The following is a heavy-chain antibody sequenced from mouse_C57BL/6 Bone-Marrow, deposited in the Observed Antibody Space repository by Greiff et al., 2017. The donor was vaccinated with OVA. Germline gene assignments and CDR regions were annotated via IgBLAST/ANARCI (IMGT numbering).Heavy chain of an antibody. J-gene: IGHJ4*01. Sequence: EVHLVESGGGLVQPGESLKLSCESNEYEFPSHDMSWVRKTPEKRLELVAAINSDGGSTYYPDTMERRFIISRDNTKKTLYLQMSSLRSEDTALYYCARRGTTVVAYYYAMDYWGQGTSVTVSS. V-gene: IGHV5-2*01. CDR2: INSDGGST. CDR3: ARRGTTVVAYYYAMDY. CDR1: EYEFPSHD. D-gene: IGHD1-1*01.